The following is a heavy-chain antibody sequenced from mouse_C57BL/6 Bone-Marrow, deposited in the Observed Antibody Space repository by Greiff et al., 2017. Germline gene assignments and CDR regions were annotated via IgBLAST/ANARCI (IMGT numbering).Heavy chain of an antibody. CDR1: GYSISSDY. J-gene: IGHJ2*01. V-gene: IGHV3-8*01. CDR2: ISYSGST. Sequence: EVQLVESGPGLAKPSQTLSLTCSVTGYSISSDYWNWIWKFPGHKLEYIGHISYSGSTYYNPSLKSRISITRDTSKNQYYRQLNSVTAEDTATYYCARYLSNVDYFDYWGQGTTLTVSS. CDR3: ARYLSNVDYFDY.